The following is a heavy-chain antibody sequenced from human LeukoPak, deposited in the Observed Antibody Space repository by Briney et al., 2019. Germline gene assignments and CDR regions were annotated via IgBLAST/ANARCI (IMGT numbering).Heavy chain of an antibody. CDR3: AKESVGGSFDY. Sequence: ASVKVSCKASGYPLNNFEVGFNWVRQAPGQGPEWMGWNSAYNGDTNYAQKFEGRVTMTTESSTNTAHLELRSLRSDDKAVYYCAKESVGGSFDYWGQGTLVTVSS. D-gene: IGHD6-19*01. J-gene: IGHJ4*02. V-gene: IGHV1-18*01. CDR2: NSAYNGDT. CDR1: GYPLNNFEVG.